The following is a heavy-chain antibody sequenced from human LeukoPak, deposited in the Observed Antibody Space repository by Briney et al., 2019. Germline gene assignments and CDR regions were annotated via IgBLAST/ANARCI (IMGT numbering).Heavy chain of an antibody. CDR3: ARGPSYSSSSPLRTYFFDY. Sequence: SETLSLTCAVYGGSFSGYYWSWIRQPPGKGLEWIGEINHSGSTNYNPSLKSRVTISVDTSKNQFSLKLSSVTAADTAVYYCARGPSYSSSSPLRTYFFDYWGQGTLVTVSS. CDR1: GGSFSGYY. J-gene: IGHJ4*02. D-gene: IGHD6-6*01. CDR2: INHSGST. V-gene: IGHV4-34*01.